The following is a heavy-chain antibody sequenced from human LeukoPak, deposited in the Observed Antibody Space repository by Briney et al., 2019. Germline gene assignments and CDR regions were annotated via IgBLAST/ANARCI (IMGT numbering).Heavy chain of an antibody. D-gene: IGHD3-9*01. V-gene: IGHV4-34*01. CDR2: INHSGST. Sequence: SETLSLTCAVYGGSFSGYYWSWIRQPPGKGLEWIGEINHSGSTNYNPSLKSRVTISVDTSKNQFSLKLSSVTAADTAVYYCARGTTKLRYFDWLSPGSFFDYWGQGTLVTVPS. J-gene: IGHJ4*02. CDR3: ARGTTKLRYFDWLSPGSFFDY. CDR1: GGSFSGYY.